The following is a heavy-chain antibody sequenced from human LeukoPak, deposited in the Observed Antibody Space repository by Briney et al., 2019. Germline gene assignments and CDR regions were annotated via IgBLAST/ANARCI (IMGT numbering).Heavy chain of an antibody. CDR2: INHSGST. J-gene: IGHJ4*02. Sequence: PSETLSLTCAVYGGSFSGYYWSWIRQPPGKGLEWIGEINHSGSTNYNPSLKSRVTISVDTSKNQFSLKLSSVTAADTAVYYCASTMSLGTIDYWGQGTLVTVSS. D-gene: IGHD1-1*01. CDR1: GGSFSGYY. CDR3: ASTMSLGTIDY. V-gene: IGHV4-34*01.